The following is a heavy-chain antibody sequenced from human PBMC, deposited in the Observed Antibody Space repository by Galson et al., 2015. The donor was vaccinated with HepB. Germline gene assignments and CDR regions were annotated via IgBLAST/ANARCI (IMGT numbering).Heavy chain of an antibody. CDR3: ARSYCSSTSCYFDY. CDR2: ISYDGSNK. V-gene: IGHV3-30-3*01. J-gene: IGHJ4*02. CDR1: GFTFSSYA. D-gene: IGHD2-2*01. Sequence: SLRLSCAASGFTFSSYAMHWVRQAPGKGLEWVTVISYDGSNKYYADSVKGRFPISRDNSKNTLYLQMNSLRAEDTAVYYCARSYCSSTSCYFDYWGQGTLVTVSS.